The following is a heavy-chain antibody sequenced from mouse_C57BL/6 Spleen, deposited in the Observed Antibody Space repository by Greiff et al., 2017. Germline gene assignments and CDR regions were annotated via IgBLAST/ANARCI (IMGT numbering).Heavy chain of an antibody. CDR2: ISDGGSYT. Sequence: VNLVESGGGLVQPGGSLKLSCAASGFTFSTYAMSWVRQTPEKRLEWVATISDGGSYTYYPDNVKGRFTISRDNAKNNLYLQMSHLKSEDTAMYYCARVRGLTTVEAWFAYWGQGTLVTVSA. CDR3: ARVRGLTTVEAWFAY. J-gene: IGHJ3*01. CDR1: GFTFSTYA. D-gene: IGHD1-1*01. V-gene: IGHV5-4*03.